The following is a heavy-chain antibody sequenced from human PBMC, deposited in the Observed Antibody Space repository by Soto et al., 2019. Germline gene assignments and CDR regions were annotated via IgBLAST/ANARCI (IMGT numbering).Heavy chain of an antibody. Sequence: EVHLLESGGGLVQPGGSLRLSCAASGFTFSSYAMSWVRQAPGKGLEWVSAISGSGGSTYYADSVKGRFTISRDNSKNTLYLQMNSLRAEDTAVYYCAKDLRGVIVVAPLDYWGQGTLVTVSS. CDR1: GFTFSSYA. CDR3: AKDLRGVIVVAPLDY. CDR2: ISGSGGST. V-gene: IGHV3-23*01. D-gene: IGHD2-21*01. J-gene: IGHJ4*02.